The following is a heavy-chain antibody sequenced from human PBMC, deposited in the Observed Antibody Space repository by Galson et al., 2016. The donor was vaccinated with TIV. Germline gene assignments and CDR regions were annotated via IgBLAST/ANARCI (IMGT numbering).Heavy chain of an antibody. J-gene: IGHJ5*02. CDR3: VKDVGAIIGWLDP. V-gene: IGHV3-9*01. CDR2: ISWNSGSK. D-gene: IGHD1-26*01. CDR1: GFAFDDYA. Sequence: SLRLSCAASGFAFDDYAMYWVRQVPGKGLEWVSGISWNSGSKAYADSLKGRFTISRDNTKNSLFLQMNSLRPEDTALYYCVKDVGAIIGWLDPWGQGTPVTVSS.